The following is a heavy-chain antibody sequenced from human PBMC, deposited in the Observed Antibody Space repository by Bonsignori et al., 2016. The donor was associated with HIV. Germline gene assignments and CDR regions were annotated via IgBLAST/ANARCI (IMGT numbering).Heavy chain of an antibody. CDR2: IIPILGIA. V-gene: IGHV1-69*10. Sequence: WVRQAPGQGLEWMGGIIPILGIANYAQKFQGRVTITADKSTSTAYMELSSLRSEDTAVYYCQTGQQLGDYWGQGTLVTVSS. CDR3: QTGQQLGDY. J-gene: IGHJ4*02. D-gene: IGHD6-13*01.